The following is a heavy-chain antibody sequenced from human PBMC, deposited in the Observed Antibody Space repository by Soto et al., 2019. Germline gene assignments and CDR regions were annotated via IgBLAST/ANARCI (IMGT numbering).Heavy chain of an antibody. CDR3: ARGYHYDYVWGSYPPRWFGP. J-gene: IGHJ5*02. V-gene: IGHV1-69*13. Sequence: SVKVSCTASGGTFSIYAISCVRHAPGQVLYLMGGIIPIFGTANYAQKFQGRVTITADESTSTAYMELSSLRSEDTAVYYCARGYHYDYVWGSYPPRWFGPWGQGTLVTVSS. D-gene: IGHD3-16*02. CDR1: GGTFSIYA. CDR2: IIPIFGTA.